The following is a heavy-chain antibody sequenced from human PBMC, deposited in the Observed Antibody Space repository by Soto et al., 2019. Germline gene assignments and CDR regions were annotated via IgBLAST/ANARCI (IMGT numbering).Heavy chain of an antibody. J-gene: IGHJ6*02. V-gene: IGHV3-23*01. D-gene: IGHD5-18*01. Sequence: GGSLRLSCAASGFTFSSYAMSWVRQAPGKGLEWVSAISGSGGSTYYADSVKGRFTISRDNSKNTLYLQMNSLRAEDTAVYYCACIADTAIYYYYGMDVWGQGTTVTVSS. CDR1: GFTFSSYA. CDR2: ISGSGGST. CDR3: ACIADTAIYYYYGMDV.